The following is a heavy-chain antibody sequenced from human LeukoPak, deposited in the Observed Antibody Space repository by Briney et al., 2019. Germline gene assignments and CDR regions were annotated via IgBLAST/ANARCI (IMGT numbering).Heavy chain of an antibody. CDR3: AGEFCVGVVVPAAQSKDNY. CDR2: IIPIFGTA. CDR1: GGTYSSYA. V-gene: IGHV1-69*05. J-gene: IGHJ4*02. D-gene: IGHD2-2*01. Sequence: SVKVSCKASGGTYSSYAISWVRQAPGQGLDWMGRIIPIFGTANYAQKFQGRVTITTDESTSTAYMELSSLRSEDTALYYCAGEFCVGVVVPAAQSKDNYWGQGTLVTLSS.